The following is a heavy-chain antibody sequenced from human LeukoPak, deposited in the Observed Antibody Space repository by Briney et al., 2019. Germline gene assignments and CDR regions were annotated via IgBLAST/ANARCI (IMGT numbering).Heavy chain of an antibody. CDR2: IDHSGST. D-gene: IGHD3-3*01. CDR1: GGSFSGYY. CDR3: ARGTFVGYYDFWSGYSVAHFDY. J-gene: IGHJ4*02. Sequence: SETLSLTCAVYGGSFSGYYWSWIRQPPGKGLEWIGEIDHSGSTNYNPSLKSRVTISVDTSKNQFSLKLSSVTAADTAVYYCARGTFVGYYDFWSGYSVAHFDYWGQGTLVTVSS. V-gene: IGHV4-34*01.